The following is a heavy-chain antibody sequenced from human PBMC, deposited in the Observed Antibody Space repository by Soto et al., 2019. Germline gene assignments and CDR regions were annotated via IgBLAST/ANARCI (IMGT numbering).Heavy chain of an antibody. J-gene: IGHJ6*02. CDR1: GFTFSSYA. Sequence: EVQLLESGGGLVQPGGSLRLSCAASGFTFSSYAMSWVRRAPGKGLEWVSAISGSGGSTYYADSVKGRFTISRDNSKNTLYLQMNSLRAEDTAVYYCAKELTVTQTYYYYGMDVWGQGTTVTVSS. D-gene: IGHD4-17*01. V-gene: IGHV3-23*01. CDR3: AKELTVTQTYYYYGMDV. CDR2: ISGSGGST.